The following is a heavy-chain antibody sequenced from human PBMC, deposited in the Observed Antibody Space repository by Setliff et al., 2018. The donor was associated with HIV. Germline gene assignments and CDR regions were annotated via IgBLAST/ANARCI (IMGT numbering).Heavy chain of an antibody. CDR3: AREMFSGSFHYFAY. CDR2: INVNSGGT. J-gene: IGHJ4*02. D-gene: IGHD1-26*01. V-gene: IGHV1-2*06. Sequence: AAVKVSCKTSGYTVNDYHIHWVRQAPGQGIEWMGQINVNSGGTNCTKKFEDRVIMTRDTSINTVYMDLSRLRHDDTAVYYCAREMFSGSFHYFAYWGQGSQVTVSS. CDR1: GYTVNDYH.